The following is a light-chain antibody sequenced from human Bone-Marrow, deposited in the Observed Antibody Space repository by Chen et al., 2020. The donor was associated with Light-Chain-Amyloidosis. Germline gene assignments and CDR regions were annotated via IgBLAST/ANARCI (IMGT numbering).Light chain of an antibody. V-gene: IGLV2-8*01. CDR2: EVT. CDR1: SSDVGRYNY. J-gene: IGLJ3*02. Sequence: QSALTPPPSASGSPGQSVTVPSTGTSSDVGRYNYVSWYQQLPGKAPQLMIYEVTKRPSGVPDRFSGSKSGNTASLTVSGLRADDEADYFCSSYAGTNNWVFGGGTKVTVL. CDR3: SSYAGTNNWV.